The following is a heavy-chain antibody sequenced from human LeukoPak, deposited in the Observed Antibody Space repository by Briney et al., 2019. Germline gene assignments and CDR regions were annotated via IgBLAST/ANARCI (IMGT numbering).Heavy chain of an antibody. D-gene: IGHD4-23*01. CDR2: IYYSVTT. V-gene: IGHV4-59*01. CDR1: GGSISSYY. Sequence: SETLSLTCTVSGGSISSYYWSWIRQPPGKGLEWIGYIYYSVTTNYNTSLKRRVTISVDTSQNQFSLKLSSVTAADTAVYYCARDRYGGNSGEFDYWGQGTLVTVSS. CDR3: ARDRYGGNSGEFDY. J-gene: IGHJ4*02.